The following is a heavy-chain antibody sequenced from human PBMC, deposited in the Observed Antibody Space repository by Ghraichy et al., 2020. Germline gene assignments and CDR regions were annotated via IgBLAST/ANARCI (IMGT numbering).Heavy chain of an antibody. V-gene: IGHV3-7*03. Sequence: GGSLRLSCAASGFFFRSFWMGWVRQAPGEGLVWVANINQDGSIKYYMNSVRGRFTFSRDNAENSVYLQMNSLRVEDTAVYYCARLRLRSMEWILPGGMDVWGRGTTVTVS. CDR3: ARLRLRSMEWILPGGMDV. CDR1: GFFFRSFW. CDR2: INQDGSIK. J-gene: IGHJ6*02. D-gene: IGHD3-3*01.